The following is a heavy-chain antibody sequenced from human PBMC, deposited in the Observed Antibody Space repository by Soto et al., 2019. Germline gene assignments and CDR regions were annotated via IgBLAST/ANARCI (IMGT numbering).Heavy chain of an antibody. J-gene: IGHJ2*01. CDR3: AREDYYGDFPPYWYFDL. Sequence: ESGGGLVKPGGSLRLSCAASGFPFSSSSMNWVRQAPGKGLEWVSSISSTSSYIYYADSVKGRFTISRDNAKNSLYLQINSLRAGDTAVYYCAREDYYGDFPPYWYFDLWGRGTLVTVSS. CDR2: ISSTSSYI. CDR1: GFPFSSSS. V-gene: IGHV3-21*01. D-gene: IGHD4-17*01.